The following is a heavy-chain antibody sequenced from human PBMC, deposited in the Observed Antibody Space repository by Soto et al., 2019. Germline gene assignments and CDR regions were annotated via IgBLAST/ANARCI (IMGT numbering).Heavy chain of an antibody. V-gene: IGHV4-31*03. J-gene: IGHJ4*02. Sequence: SETLSLTCTVSGGSISGGCYYWSWIRQHPGKGLEWVGYIYYSGSTYYNPSLKSRVTISVDTSKNQFSLKLSSVTAADTAVYYCARDRGMRQWLAPDYRGQGTLVTVSS. CDR1: GGSISGGCYY. CDR2: IYYSGST. D-gene: IGHD6-19*01. CDR3: ARDRGMRQWLAPDY.